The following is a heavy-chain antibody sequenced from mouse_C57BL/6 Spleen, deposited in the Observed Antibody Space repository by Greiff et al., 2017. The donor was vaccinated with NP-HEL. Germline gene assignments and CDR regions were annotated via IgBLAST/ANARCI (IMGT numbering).Heavy chain of an antibody. CDR1: GFTFSSYA. CDR3: AREDYYGYYFDY. V-gene: IGHV5-4*01. D-gene: IGHD1-1*01. J-gene: IGHJ2*01. Sequence: EVKLVESGGGLVKPGGSLKLSCAASGFTFSSYAMSWVRQTPEKRLEWVATISDGGSYTYYPDNVKGRFTISRDNAKNNLYLQMSHLKSEDTAMYYCAREDYYGYYFDYWGQGTTLTVSS. CDR2: ISDGGSYT.